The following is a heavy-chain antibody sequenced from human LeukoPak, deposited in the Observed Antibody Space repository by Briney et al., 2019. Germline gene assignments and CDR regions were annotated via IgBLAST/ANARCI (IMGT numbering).Heavy chain of an antibody. V-gene: IGHV3-30-3*01. J-gene: IGHJ4*02. CDR3: ARVRNILTGYVPFDY. Sequence: SGGSLRLSCAASGFTFSSYAMHWVRRAPGKGLEWVAVISYDGSNKYYADSVKGRFTISRDNSKNTLYLQMNSLRAEDTAVYYCARVRNILTGYVPFDYWGQGTLVTVSS. D-gene: IGHD3-9*01. CDR2: ISYDGSNK. CDR1: GFTFSSYA.